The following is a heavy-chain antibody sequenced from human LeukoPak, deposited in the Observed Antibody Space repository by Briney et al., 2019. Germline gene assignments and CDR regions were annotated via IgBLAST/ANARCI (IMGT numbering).Heavy chain of an antibody. D-gene: IGHD6-13*01. CDR3: ASRIAAAVTLGAFDV. CDR1: GFTVSSNY. CDR2: IYSGGST. J-gene: IGHJ3*01. V-gene: IGHV3-66*02. Sequence: GGSLRLSCAASGFTVSSNYMGWVRQAPGKGLEWVSVIYSGGSTYYADSVKGRFTISRDISKNTLYPQMNSLRAEDTAVYYCASRIAAAVTLGAFDVWGQGTMVTVSS.